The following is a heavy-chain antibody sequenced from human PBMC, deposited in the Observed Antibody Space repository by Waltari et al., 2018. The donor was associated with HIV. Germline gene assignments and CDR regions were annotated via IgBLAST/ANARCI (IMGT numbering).Heavy chain of an antibody. J-gene: IGHJ4*02. CDR1: GYTFTNHD. Sequence: QVQLVQSGAEVKKPGASVKVSCRTSGYTFTNHDINWVRQAAGQGLEWMGWMNPNSGNTGFAQNFQGRVTMTRNSSISTAYMELRSLKSEDTALYYCARSLTSRPGYGGVMAFWDQGSLVTVSS. D-gene: IGHD3-16*01. CDR2: MNPNSGNT. V-gene: IGHV1-8*01. CDR3: ARSLTSRPGYGGVMAF.